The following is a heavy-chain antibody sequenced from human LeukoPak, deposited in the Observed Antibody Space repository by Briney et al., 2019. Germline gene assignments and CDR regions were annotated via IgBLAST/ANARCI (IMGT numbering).Heavy chain of an antibody. Sequence: GGSLRLSCAASGFTFSSYAMSWVRQAPGKGLEWVSAISGSGDSTYYADSLKGRFPISRDNSKNTLYLHMNSLRAEDTAVYYCAKESGDDSSGYFDSWGQGTLVTVSS. J-gene: IGHJ4*02. V-gene: IGHV3-23*01. CDR1: GFTFSSYA. CDR3: AKESGDDSSGYFDS. D-gene: IGHD3-22*01. CDR2: ISGSGDST.